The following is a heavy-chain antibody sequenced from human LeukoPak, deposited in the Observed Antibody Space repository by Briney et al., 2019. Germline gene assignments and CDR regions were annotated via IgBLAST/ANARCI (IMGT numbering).Heavy chain of an antibody. Sequence: PGGSLRLSCAASGFTFSSFWMGWVRQAPGKGLEWVASIKYDESEKHHVDSVKGRFTISRDNAKNPLYLQMNSLRAEDTAVYFCARITTNGYFEYWGQGTLVTISS. CDR2: IKYDESEK. V-gene: IGHV3-7*01. CDR1: GFTFSSFW. CDR3: ARITTNGYFEY. D-gene: IGHD1-1*01. J-gene: IGHJ4*02.